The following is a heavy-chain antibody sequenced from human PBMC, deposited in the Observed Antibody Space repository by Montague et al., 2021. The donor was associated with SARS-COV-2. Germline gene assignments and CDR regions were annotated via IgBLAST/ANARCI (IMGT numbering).Heavy chain of an antibody. CDR3: AHLHTGFWSAYYST. J-gene: IGHJ5*02. Sequence: PALVKPTQTLTLTCTFSGFSLSTSAVGVGWIRQPPGKALQWLALIYWDDDKRYGPSLKTRLTVTKDTSKNQVVLTMTNMDPVDTATYYCAHLHTGFWSAYYSTWGQGTLATVSS. CDR2: IYWDDDK. V-gene: IGHV2-5*05. D-gene: IGHD3-3*01. CDR1: GFSLSTSAVG.